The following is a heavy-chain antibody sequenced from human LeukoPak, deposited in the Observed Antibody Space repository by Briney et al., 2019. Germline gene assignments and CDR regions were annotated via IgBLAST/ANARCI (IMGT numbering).Heavy chain of an antibody. CDR1: GGSFSGYY. Sequence: SETLCLTCAVYGGSFSGYYWYWIRQPPGKGLEWIGEINYSGSTNYNPPLKSRVTISADTSKNQFSLKMSSVTAADTAVYYCATTSGYWGQGTLVTVSS. J-gene: IGHJ4*02. V-gene: IGHV4-34*01. CDR3: ATTSGY. D-gene: IGHD3-10*01. CDR2: INYSGST.